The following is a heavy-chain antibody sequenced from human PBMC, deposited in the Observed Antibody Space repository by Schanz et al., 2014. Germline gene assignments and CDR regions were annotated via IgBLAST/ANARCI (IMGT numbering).Heavy chain of an antibody. J-gene: IGHJ4*02. V-gene: IGHV1-18*01. CDR2: MNPKTGNT. D-gene: IGHD3-9*01. Sequence: QVQLVQSGAEVKKPGASVRVSCKASGYTFTTYAMSWVRQAPGQGLEWVGWMNPKTGNTDHAQKFQGRVTMTADTSTSTVYMELRSLRSDDTAVYYCARDAADFYDILTEEDYWGQGTLVTVSS. CDR1: GYTFTTYA. CDR3: ARDAADFYDILTEEDY.